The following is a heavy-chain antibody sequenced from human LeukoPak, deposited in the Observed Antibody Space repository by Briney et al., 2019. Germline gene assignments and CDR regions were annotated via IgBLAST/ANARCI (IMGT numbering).Heavy chain of an antibody. D-gene: IGHD6-13*01. CDR2: ISSSSSYI. J-gene: IGHJ4*02. CDR1: GFTLSSYS. V-gene: IGHV3-21*01. Sequence: GGSLRLSCAASGFTLSSYSMNWVRQAPGKGLEWVSSISSSSSYIYYADSVKGRFTISRDNAKNSLYLQMNSLRAEDTAVYYCARDIGVAAAAPFDYWGQGTLVTVSS. CDR3: ARDIGVAAAAPFDY.